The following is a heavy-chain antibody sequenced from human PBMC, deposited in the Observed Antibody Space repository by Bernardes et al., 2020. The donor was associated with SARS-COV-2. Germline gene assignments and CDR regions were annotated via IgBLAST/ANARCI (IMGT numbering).Heavy chain of an antibody. CDR3: ARTRTTIPTTGIPVDY. CDR2: INPNTGGT. CDR1: GYTFTGYF. V-gene: IGHV1-2*02. Sequence: ASVKVSCKASGYTFTGYFIHWVRQAPGQRLEWMGWINPNTGGTNYIQKFQGRVTMTRDTSITTAYMELSRLGSDDTAIYNCARTRTTIPTTGIPVDYWGQGTLVTVSS. J-gene: IGHJ4*02. D-gene: IGHD2-21*02.